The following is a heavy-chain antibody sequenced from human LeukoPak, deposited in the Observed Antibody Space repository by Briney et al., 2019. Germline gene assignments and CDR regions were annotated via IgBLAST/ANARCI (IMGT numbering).Heavy chain of an antibody. D-gene: IGHD6-6*01. Sequence: GSVKVSCKASGYTFTSYSISWVRQAPGQGLEWMGWISAYNGNTNYAQKLQGRVTMTTDTSTSTAYMELRSLRSDDTAVYYCARDPLSSSSGGNWFDPWGQGTLVTVSS. CDR2: ISAYNGNT. CDR1: GYTFTSYS. V-gene: IGHV1-18*01. CDR3: ARDPLSSSSGGNWFDP. J-gene: IGHJ5*02.